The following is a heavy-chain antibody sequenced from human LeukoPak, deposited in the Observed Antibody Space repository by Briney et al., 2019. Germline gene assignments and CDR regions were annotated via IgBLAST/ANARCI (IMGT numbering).Heavy chain of an antibody. CDR2: INPSDGST. CDR1: RYTFSSYY. Sequence: ASVKVSCKASRYTFSSYYMNWVRQAPGQGLEWMGKINPSDGSTDFAQNFQGRVTMTRDTSTSTVYMELSSLRSEDTAVYYCVRGWWGTDYGWTNWFDPWGQGTLVTVSS. CDR3: VRGWWGTDYGWTNWFDP. J-gene: IGHJ5*02. D-gene: IGHD4-17*01. V-gene: IGHV1-46*01.